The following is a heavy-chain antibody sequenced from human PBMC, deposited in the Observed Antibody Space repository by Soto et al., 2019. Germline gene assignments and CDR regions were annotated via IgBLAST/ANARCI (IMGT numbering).Heavy chain of an antibody. CDR2: IYYSGST. J-gene: IGHJ4*02. D-gene: IGHD2-15*01. Sequence: PSETLSLTCTVSGGSISSYYWSWIRQPPGKGLEWIGYIYYSGSTNYNPSLKSRVTISVDTSKNQFSLKLSSVTAADTAVYYCARGPYCSGGNCYRSFDYWGQGTLVTVSS. CDR1: GGSISSYY. CDR3: ARGPYCSGGNCYRSFDY. V-gene: IGHV4-59*01.